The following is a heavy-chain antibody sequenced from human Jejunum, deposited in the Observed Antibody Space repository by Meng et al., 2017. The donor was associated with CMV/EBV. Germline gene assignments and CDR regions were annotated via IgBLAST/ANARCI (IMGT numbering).Heavy chain of an antibody. CDR2: FSCSSTYS. J-gene: IGHJ6*02. CDR3: ARDNLRSTSWQGDYAMDV. V-gene: IGHV3-21*01. CDR1: SSYG. Sequence: SSYGMNWVRQALGKGLEWVSSFSCSSTYSYYADSVKGRFTISRDNAKNSLYLQMNGLRAEDTALYYCARDNLRSTSWQGDYAMDVWGQGTTVTVSS. D-gene: IGHD2-2*01.